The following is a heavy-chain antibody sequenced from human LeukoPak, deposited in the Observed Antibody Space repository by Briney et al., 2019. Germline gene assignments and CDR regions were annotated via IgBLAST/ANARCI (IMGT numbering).Heavy chain of an antibody. V-gene: IGHV3-64D*06. CDR3: VRDMSGKYSFDY. D-gene: IGHD1-26*01. CDR1: GFTLTWHV. CDR2: IHHNGEMT. Sequence: GGSLRLSCAASGFTLTWHVMHWVRQAPGKALEYVSFIHHNGEMTSYAESVRGRFTVSRDNSKNTLFLELSSLRTDDTAVYYCVRDMSGKYSFDYWGQGTLVIV. J-gene: IGHJ4*02.